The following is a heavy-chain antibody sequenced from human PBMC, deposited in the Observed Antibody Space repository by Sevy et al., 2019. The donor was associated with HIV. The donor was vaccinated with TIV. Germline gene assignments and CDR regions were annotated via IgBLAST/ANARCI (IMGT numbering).Heavy chain of an antibody. CDR3: AKALRTNLLYSALWSGSSGMDV. V-gene: IGHV3-30*18. J-gene: IGHJ6*02. Sequence: GGSLRLSCVASGFTFRTYGIHWVRQAPGKGLEWVAVISHDGSHKYNADSVKCGFIISRENSKNALYLQMSRLRVDDTAVYYCAKALRTNLLYSALWSGSSGMDVWGQGTTVTVSS. CDR1: GFTFRTYG. CDR2: ISHDGSHK. D-gene: IGHD3-3*01.